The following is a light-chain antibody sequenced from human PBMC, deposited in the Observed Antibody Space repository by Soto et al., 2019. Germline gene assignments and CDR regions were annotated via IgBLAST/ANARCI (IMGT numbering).Light chain of an antibody. V-gene: IGLV1-40*01. Sequence: QSVLTQPPSVSGPQGKRVTISCTGGSSTIGAGYDVHWYQQLPGTAPKLLIYGNSNRPSGVPDRFSGSKSGTSASLAITGLQAEDEADYYCQSYDSSLSGYVVFGGGTKLTVL. CDR3: QSYDSSLSGYVV. CDR2: GNS. J-gene: IGLJ2*01. CDR1: SSTIGAGYD.